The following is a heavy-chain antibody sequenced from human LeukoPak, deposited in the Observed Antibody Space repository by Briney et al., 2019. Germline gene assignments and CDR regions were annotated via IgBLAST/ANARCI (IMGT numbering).Heavy chain of an antibody. V-gene: IGHV3-33*08. CDR3: AREASGYSRDF. J-gene: IGHJ4*02. Sequence: GRSLRLSCAASGFTFSSYAMHWLRQAPGKGLERVAGIWRDGSRKHYGDSVKGRLTISRDNSNNTLFLQMNSLRAEDTAVYYCAREASGYSRDFWGQGTLVIVSS. CDR1: GFTFSSYA. D-gene: IGHD3-3*01. CDR2: IWRDGSRK.